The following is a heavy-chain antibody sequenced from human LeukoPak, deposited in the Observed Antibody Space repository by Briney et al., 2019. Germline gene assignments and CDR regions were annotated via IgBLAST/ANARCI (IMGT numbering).Heavy chain of an antibody. CDR3: ARVATKQQLVLNAFDI. Sequence: HPGGSLRLSCVASTFTFRSFTMVWVRQAPGKGLEWISYISPTSETIYYGDSVRGRSTISRDHAKNSLYLQINSLRAEDTAVYYCARVATKQQLVLNAFDIWGQGTMVTVSS. CDR1: TFTFRSFT. V-gene: IGHV3-48*01. J-gene: IGHJ3*02. CDR2: ISPTSETI. D-gene: IGHD6-13*01.